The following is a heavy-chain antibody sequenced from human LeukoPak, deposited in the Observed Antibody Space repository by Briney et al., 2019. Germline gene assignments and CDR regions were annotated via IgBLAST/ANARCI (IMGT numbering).Heavy chain of an antibody. CDR3: AHSRIGSGRHDY. J-gene: IGHJ4*02. Sequence: ESGPTLVKPTQTLTLTCSFSGFSLSTSGVGVGGIRQPPGKALEWLALIYWNDDKRYSPSLKSRLTITKDTSKNQVVLTMTNMDPVHTGTYYCAHSRIGSGRHDYWGQGTLVTVSS. V-gene: IGHV2-5*01. CDR1: GFSLSTSGVG. D-gene: IGHD1-26*01. CDR2: IYWNDDK.